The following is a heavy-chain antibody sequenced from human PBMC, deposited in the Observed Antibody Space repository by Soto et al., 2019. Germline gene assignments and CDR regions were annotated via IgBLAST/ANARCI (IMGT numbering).Heavy chain of an antibody. J-gene: IGHJ6*01. CDR3: ARGSRPIAATPYYGMDV. CDR2: ISYDGINK. CDR1: GFTFSSYA. D-gene: IGHD6-13*01. V-gene: IGHV3-30-3*01. Sequence: QVQLVESGGGVVQPGRSLRLSCAASGFTFSSYAMHWVRQAPGKGLEWVAVISYDGINKYYADSVKGRFTISRDNSKNTLYVQMNSLRAEDTAVYYCARGSRPIAATPYYGMDVW.